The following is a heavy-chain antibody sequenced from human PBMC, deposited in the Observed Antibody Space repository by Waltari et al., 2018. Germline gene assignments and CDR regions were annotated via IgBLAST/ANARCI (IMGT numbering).Heavy chain of an antibody. CDR3: ARMYDNGEEGGWLDP. CDR2: INPKSGVT. D-gene: IGHD2-8*01. J-gene: IGHJ5*02. CDR1: GYTFSDNY. Sequence: QVQLVQSGAEVKKPGASVKVSCRASGYTFSDNYIHWVRQAPGQGLEWMGWINPKSGVTNYAQTVEGRVTMTRDTSIKTVDMEMRRLKSDDTAVYYCARMYDNGEEGGWLDPWGQGTLVTVSS. V-gene: IGHV1-2*02.